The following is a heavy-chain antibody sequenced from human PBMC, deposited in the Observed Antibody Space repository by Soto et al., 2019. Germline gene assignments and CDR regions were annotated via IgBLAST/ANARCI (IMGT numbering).Heavy chain of an antibody. J-gene: IGHJ4*02. CDR2: ISSSGVST. Sequence: LRLSCSIFGFTFSSYAMHWVRQAPGKGLQYVSSISSSGVSTYYADSVKGRFTISRDNSKNTLYLQMSSLRVEDTAVYYCVKDRYVDYWGQGTLVTVSS. CDR1: GFTFSSYA. V-gene: IGHV3-64D*06. CDR3: VKDRYVDY.